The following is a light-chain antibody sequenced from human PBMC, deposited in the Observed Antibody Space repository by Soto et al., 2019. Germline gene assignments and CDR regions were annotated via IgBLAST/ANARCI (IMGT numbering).Light chain of an antibody. CDR3: QHYFSYPYS. J-gene: IGKJ2*01. CDR1: QSVLTW. Sequence: DIRVTQSPATLSASVGDTVSITCRASQSVLTWLAWYQQKPGKAPNLLIYKASRLRDGVPSRFSGSGSGTDFTLTITCLQPDDFASYFCQHYFSYPYSFGQGTKLEI. CDR2: KAS. V-gene: IGKV1-5*03.